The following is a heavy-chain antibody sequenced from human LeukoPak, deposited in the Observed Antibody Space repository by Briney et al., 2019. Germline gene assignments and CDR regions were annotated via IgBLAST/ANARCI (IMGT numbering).Heavy chain of an antibody. CDR2: IKPDGSET. D-gene: IGHD5-18*01. CDR3: ARAGYTYGFDY. V-gene: IGHV3-7*04. Sequence: PGGSLRLSCAASGFTFNTYWMTWVRQAPGKGLEWVADIKPDGSETDYVDSVKGRFTISRDNTKNSLYLQMNSLRAEDTALFYCARAGYTYGFDYWGQGALVTVSS. J-gene: IGHJ4*02. CDR1: GFTFNTYW.